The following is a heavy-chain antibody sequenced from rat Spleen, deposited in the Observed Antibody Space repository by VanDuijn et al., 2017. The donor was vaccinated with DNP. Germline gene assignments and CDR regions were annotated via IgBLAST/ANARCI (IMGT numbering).Heavy chain of an antibody. D-gene: IGHD5-1*01. J-gene: IGHJ2*01. V-gene: IGHV5-20*01. CDR1: GFSFSDYY. CDR3: ATSLTGRA. Sequence: EVQLVESGGGSVPPGGSLKVSCAASGFSFSDYYVAWVRLAPTKGLEWVAYIRYDGGTTFYGDSVKGRFTISRDNAKSTLYLQMNSLRSEDTATYYCATSLTGRAWGQGVMVTVSS. CDR2: IRYDGGTT.